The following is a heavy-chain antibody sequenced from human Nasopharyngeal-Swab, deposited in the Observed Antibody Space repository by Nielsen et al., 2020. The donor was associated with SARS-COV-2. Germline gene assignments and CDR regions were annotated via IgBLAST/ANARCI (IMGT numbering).Heavy chain of an antibody. CDR3: AKGHSSSWPDYYYGMDV. V-gene: IGHV3-23*01. CDR2: ISGSGGST. Sequence: ESLKISCAASGFTFSSYAMSWVRRAPGKGLEWVSAISGSGGSTYYADSVKGRFTISRDNSKNTLYLQMNSLRAEDTAVYYCAKGHSSSWPDYYYGMDVWGQGTTVTVSS. CDR1: GFTFSSYA. D-gene: IGHD6-13*01. J-gene: IGHJ6*02.